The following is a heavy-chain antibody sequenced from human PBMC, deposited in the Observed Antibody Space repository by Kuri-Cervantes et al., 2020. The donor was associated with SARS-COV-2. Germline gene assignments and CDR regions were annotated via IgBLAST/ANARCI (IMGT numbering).Heavy chain of an antibody. V-gene: IGHV3-33*08. CDR3: ARGAANYYMDV. Sequence: GESLKISCVASEFTFSNYAIHWVRQAPGKGLEWVAVIWYDGKNEYYAGSVKGRFTISRDNSRNTVLLQMNILRAEDTAIYYCARGAANYYMDVWGTGTTVTVSS. D-gene: IGHD3-16*01. CDR2: IWYDGKNE. J-gene: IGHJ6*03. CDR1: EFTFSNYA.